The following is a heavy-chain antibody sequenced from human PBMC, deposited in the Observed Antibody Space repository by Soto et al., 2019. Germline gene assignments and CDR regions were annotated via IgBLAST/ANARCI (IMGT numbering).Heavy chain of an antibody. CDR1: GGSISSGDYY. Sequence: SETLSLTCTVSGGSISSGDYYWSWIRQPPGKGLEWIGYIYYSGSTYYNPSLKSRVTISVDTSKNQFSLKLSSVTAADTAVYYCAGNIAARLRWWGFGGSDYYYGMDVWGQGTTVTVSS. CDR2: IYYSGST. J-gene: IGHJ6*02. CDR3: AGNIAARLRWWGFGGSDYYYGMDV. V-gene: IGHV4-30-4*01. D-gene: IGHD6-6*01.